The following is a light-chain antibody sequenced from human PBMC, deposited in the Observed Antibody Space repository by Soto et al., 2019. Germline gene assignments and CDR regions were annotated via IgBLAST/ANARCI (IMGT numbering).Light chain of an antibody. J-gene: IGKJ1*01. CDR1: QSISSW. Sequence: DLQMTQSPSTLSASVGDRVTITCRASQSISSWLAWYQQKPGKAPKLLIYKASTLKSGVPSRFSGSGSGTEFTLTISSLQPDDFATYYCQQYHSRRTFGQGTKVDIK. CDR2: KAS. CDR3: QQYHSRRT. V-gene: IGKV1-5*03.